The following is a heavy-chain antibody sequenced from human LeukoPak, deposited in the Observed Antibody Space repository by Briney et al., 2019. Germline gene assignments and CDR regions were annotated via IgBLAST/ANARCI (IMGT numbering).Heavy chain of an antibody. J-gene: IGHJ6*02. CDR2: ISYDGSNK. Sequence: GGSLRLSCAASGFTFSSYGMHWVRQAPGKGLEWVAVISYDGSNKYYVDSVKGRFTISRDNSKNTLYLQMNSLRAEDTAVYYCAQGGYYDILTGYYGGMDVWGQGTTVTVSS. D-gene: IGHD3-9*01. CDR1: GFTFSSYG. CDR3: AQGGYYDILTGYYGGMDV. V-gene: IGHV3-30*03.